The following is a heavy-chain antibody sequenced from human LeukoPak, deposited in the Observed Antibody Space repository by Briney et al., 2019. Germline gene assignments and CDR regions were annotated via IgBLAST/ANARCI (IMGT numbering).Heavy chain of an antibody. Sequence: SETLSLTCTVSGGSISSYYRSWIRQPPGKGLEWIGYIHYSGSTNYNPSLKSRVTISVDTSRTQFSLKLTSVTAGDTAVYYCARGNGWFGYWGQGSLVAVSS. CDR3: ARGNGWFGY. CDR1: GGSISSYY. V-gene: IGHV4-59*01. J-gene: IGHJ5*01. D-gene: IGHD2-8*01. CDR2: IHYSGST.